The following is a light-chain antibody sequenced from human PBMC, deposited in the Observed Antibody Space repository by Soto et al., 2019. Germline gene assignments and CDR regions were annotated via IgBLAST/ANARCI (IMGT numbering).Light chain of an antibody. Sequence: DIQMTQSPSTLSASVGDRVTITCRASQSISSWLAWYQQKPGKAPKVLIYDASSLKSGVPSRFSGSGSGTEFTLTITSLQSGDVALDYCQKYNNAPPPCTFGQGTQVDSK. CDR2: DAS. CDR1: QSISSW. J-gene: IGKJ1*01. CDR3: QKYNNAPPPCT. V-gene: IGKV1-5*01.